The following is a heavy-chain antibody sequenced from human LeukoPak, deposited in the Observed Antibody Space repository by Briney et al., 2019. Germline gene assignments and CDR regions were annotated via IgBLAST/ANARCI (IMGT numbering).Heavy chain of an antibody. CDR3: ARGVSPNMYYFDY. CDR1: GGSISSGGYY. V-gene: IGHV4-31*03. Sequence: SETLSLTCTVSGGSISSGGYYWSWIRQHPGKGLEWIGNIYYSGSTYYNLSLKSRVTISVDTSKNQFSLKLSSVTAADTAVYSCARGVSPNMYYFDYWGQGTLVTVSS. CDR2: IYYSGST. J-gene: IGHJ4*02. D-gene: IGHD6-6*01.